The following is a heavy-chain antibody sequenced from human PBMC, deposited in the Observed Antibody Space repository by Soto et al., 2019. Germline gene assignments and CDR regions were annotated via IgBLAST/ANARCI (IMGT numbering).Heavy chain of an antibody. CDR2: INKNGGEK. V-gene: IGHV3-7*03. CDR3: AKAGRYDILTGYPSLFDP. CDR1: GFTFSSYS. D-gene: IGHD3-9*01. Sequence: GGSLRLSCPPSGFTFSSYSMSWVRQAPGKGLAWVANINKNGGEKYYVDSVKGRFTISRDNSKNTLYLQMNSLRAEDTAVYYCAKAGRYDILTGYPSLFDPWGQGTLVTVSS. J-gene: IGHJ5*02.